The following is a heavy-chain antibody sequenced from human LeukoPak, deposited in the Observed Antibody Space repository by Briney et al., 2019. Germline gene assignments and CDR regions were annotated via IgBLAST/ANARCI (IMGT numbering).Heavy chain of an antibody. Sequence: PSETLSLTCAVYCRSFSGSYSSSVSQPPGNGLEWLGVIDHVGSTNYNPSIMSRVTVSVDTSKNQLSLEQSSVTAADTAVYYCARRVRGYSYGSGTEYYFDYWGQGTLVTVSS. V-gene: IGHV4-34*01. J-gene: IGHJ4*02. CDR1: CRSFSGSY. CDR3: ARRVRGYSYGSGTEYYFDY. CDR2: IDHVGST. D-gene: IGHD3-10*01.